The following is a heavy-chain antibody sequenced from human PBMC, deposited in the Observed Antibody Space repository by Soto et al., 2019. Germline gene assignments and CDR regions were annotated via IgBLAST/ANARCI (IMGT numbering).Heavy chain of an antibody. V-gene: IGHV3-33*01. CDR2: IWYDGTQK. CDR3: ARAGGTTVTGLWHFDS. CDR1: GFTFNTYS. J-gene: IGHJ4*02. D-gene: IGHD4-17*01. Sequence: QVQLEESGGGVVQPGRSLRLSCEASGFTFNTYSMHWVRQPPGKGLEWLAAIWYDGTQKYYADSVKGRFIISRDNSKKTLYLDMNSLRAEDTAVSYCARAGGTTVTGLWHFDSWGQGTLVTVSS.